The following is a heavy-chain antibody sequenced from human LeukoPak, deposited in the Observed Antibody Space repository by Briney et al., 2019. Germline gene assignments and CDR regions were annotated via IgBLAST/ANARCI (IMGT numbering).Heavy chain of an antibody. D-gene: IGHD2-2*01. V-gene: IGHV3-66*01. CDR3: ARVGDCGRASCYAIDY. CDR2: IYSGGST. J-gene: IGHJ4*02. CDR1: GFTVSSNY. Sequence: PGGSPRLSCAASGFTVSSNYMSWVRQAPGKGLEWASIIYSGGSTYYTDSVRGRFIISRDISKNTLYLQMNSLRAEDTAVYYCARVGDCGRASCYAIDYWGQGTLVTVSS.